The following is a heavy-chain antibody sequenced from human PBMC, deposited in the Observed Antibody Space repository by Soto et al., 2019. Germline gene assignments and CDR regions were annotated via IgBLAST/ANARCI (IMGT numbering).Heavy chain of an antibody. CDR1: GYFIGAGGYY. Sequence: LSLTCFVSGYFIGAGGYYWSWIRHHPGKGLEWIGSFYSSGSIIYNPSLRSRVSISGDMPTNQFSMSLTSVTAADTARYYCARMYSSGSGWFHPWGQGTLVTVSS. V-gene: IGHV4-31*02. CDR3: ARMYSSGSGWFHP. D-gene: IGHD6-19*01. CDR2: FYSSGSI. J-gene: IGHJ5*02.